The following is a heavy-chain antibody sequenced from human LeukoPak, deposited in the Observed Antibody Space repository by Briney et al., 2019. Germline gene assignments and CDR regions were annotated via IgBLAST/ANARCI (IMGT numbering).Heavy chain of an antibody. D-gene: IGHD2-2*01. CDR2: ISAYNGNT. Sequence: AAVTVSCKASGYTFTSYGISWVRQAPGQGREWMGWISAYNGNTNYAQKLQGRVTMTTDTSTSTAYMELRSLRSDDTAVYYCAKDMIVVVPTAREYFDYWGQGTLVTVSS. CDR3: AKDMIVVVPTAREYFDY. V-gene: IGHV1-18*01. J-gene: IGHJ4*02. CDR1: GYTFTSYG.